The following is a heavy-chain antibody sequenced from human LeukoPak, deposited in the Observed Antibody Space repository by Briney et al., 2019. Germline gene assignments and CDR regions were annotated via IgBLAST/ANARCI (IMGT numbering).Heavy chain of an antibody. J-gene: IGHJ5*02. Sequence: SQTLSLTCTVSGGSISSGGYYWSWIRQHPGKGLEWIGYIYYSGSTYYNPSLKSRVTISVDTSKNQFSLHLNSVTPEDTAVYYCARRLTQYDCFDPWGQGILVTVSS. D-gene: IGHD2-2*01. V-gene: IGHV4-31*03. CDR3: ARRLTQYDCFDP. CDR2: IYYSGST. CDR1: GGSISSGGYY.